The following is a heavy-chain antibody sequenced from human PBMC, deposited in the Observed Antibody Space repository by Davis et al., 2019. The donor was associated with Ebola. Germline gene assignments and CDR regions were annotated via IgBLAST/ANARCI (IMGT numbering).Heavy chain of an antibody. CDR2: ISYDGSNK. J-gene: IGHJ2*01. CDR3: ARQTTLIVSDHYTERNNYWYFDL. CDR1: GFTFSSYG. V-gene: IGHV3-30*03. Sequence: GGSLRLSCAASGFTFSSYGMHWVRQAPGKGLEWVAVISYDGSNKYYADSVKGRFTISRDNSKNTLYLQMNSLRAEDTAVYYCARQTTLIVSDHYTERNNYWYFDLWGRGTLVTVSS. D-gene: IGHD5/OR15-5a*01.